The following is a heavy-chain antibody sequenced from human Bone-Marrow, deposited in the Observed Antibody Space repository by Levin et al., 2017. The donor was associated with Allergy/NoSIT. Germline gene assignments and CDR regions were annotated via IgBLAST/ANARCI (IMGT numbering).Heavy chain of an antibody. CDR3: AKGSAVAGSGGWISDN. V-gene: IGHV3-23*01. J-gene: IGHJ4*02. Sequence: GESLKISCEASGFTFNNYAMNWVRQAPGKGLEWVSVISGSGISAYYADSVKGRFTISRDNSNSRLFLQMNSLGVEDTAVYYCAKGSAVAGSGGWISDNWGQGTLVTVSS. CDR2: ISGSGISA. D-gene: IGHD6-19*01. CDR1: GFTFNNYA.